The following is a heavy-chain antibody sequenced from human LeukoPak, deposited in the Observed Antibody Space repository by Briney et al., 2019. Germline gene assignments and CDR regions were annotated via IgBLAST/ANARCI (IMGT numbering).Heavy chain of an antibody. CDR1: GGSFSGYH. CDR2: INPSGST. D-gene: IGHD3-22*01. Sequence: SETLSLTCAVYGGSFSGYHWTWIRQSPGKGLEWIGDINPSGSTYYNPSLKSRLTITVDTSKNQFSLKLRSVTAADTAVYYCARGRHDITMIVVVMTSVSYYLDVWGKGTTVTVS. V-gene: IGHV4-34*01. CDR3: ARGRHDITMIVVVMTSVSYYLDV. J-gene: IGHJ6*03.